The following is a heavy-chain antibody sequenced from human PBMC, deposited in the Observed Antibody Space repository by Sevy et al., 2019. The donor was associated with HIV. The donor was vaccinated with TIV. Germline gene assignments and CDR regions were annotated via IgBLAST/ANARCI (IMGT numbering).Heavy chain of an antibody. CDR2: LYYSGST. V-gene: IGHV4-59*01. D-gene: IGHD3-22*01. Sequence: SETLSLTCTVSGGSISSYYWSWIRRPPGKGLEWIGYLYYSGSTNHNPSLKSRVTMSVDTSKNQFSLKLSSVTAADTAVSYCARTVRSNKLKDRPYYYDSSGYYYFDYWGQGTLVTVSS. CDR3: ARTVRSNKLKDRPYYYDSSGYYYFDY. CDR1: GGSISSYY. J-gene: IGHJ4*02.